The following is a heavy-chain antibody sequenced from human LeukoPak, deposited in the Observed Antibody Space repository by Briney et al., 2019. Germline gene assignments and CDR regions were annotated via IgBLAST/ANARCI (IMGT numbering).Heavy chain of an antibody. D-gene: IGHD2-21*01. J-gene: IGHJ4*02. CDR2: VTSNGRTK. V-gene: IGHV3-30*04. Sequence: GGSLRLSCAASGFTFSTYAMHWVRQAPGKGLEWVGLVTSNGRTKYYADSVKGRFTVSRDQSKNTLYLQMNSLGAEDTAVYYCARIFSAYQYYFDYWGQGTLVTVSS. CDR1: GFTFSTYA. CDR3: ARIFSAYQYYFDY.